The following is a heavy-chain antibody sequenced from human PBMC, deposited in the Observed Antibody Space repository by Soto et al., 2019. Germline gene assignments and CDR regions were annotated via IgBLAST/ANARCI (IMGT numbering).Heavy chain of an antibody. Sequence: QVQLVQSGAEVKKPGSSVKVSCKTSRDTFNKYAFNWVRHAPGQGLEWMGWIIPIFSSRNYAEKFQGRVTITADDSTSTAYMELRSLRFEDTAVYYCARGETYLGVWVQGTTVTVSS. V-gene: IGHV1-69*01. CDR2: IIPIFSSR. J-gene: IGHJ6*02. CDR3: ARGETYLGV. CDR1: RDTFNKYA.